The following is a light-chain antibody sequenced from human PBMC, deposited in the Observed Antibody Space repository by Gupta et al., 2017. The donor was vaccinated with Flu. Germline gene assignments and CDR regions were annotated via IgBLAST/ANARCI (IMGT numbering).Light chain of an antibody. CDR1: QSLLHSNGYNY. V-gene: IGKV2-28*01. CDR2: LGP. J-gene: IGKJ3*01. CDR3: MHALQAFT. Sequence: EMGMTQCGPSLPVTPGAPASISCRSSQSLLHSNGYNYLDWYLQKPGQSPQLLIYLGPNRASGVPDRFSGSGSGTDFTLKISRVEAEDVGVYYCMHALQAFTFGPGTKVDIK.